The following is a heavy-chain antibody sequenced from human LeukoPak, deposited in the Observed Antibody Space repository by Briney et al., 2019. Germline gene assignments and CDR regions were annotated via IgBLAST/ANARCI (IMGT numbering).Heavy chain of an antibody. CDR1: GYTFTDNY. J-gene: IGHJ4*02. CDR2: MHANTGDT. Sequence: ASVKASCKASGYTFTDNYIHWVRQAPGHGLECMGWMHANTGDTVYVQKFQGRVTFTRDTSISTAYMELHRLGSDDTAVYYCVRDLTNPASGDYWGQGTLVTVSS. D-gene: IGHD1-14*01. V-gene: IGHV1-2*02. CDR3: VRDLTNPASGDY.